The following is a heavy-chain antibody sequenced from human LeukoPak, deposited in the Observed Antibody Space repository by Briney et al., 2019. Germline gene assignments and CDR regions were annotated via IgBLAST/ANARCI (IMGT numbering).Heavy chain of an antibody. CDR2: ISASGGST. V-gene: IGHV3-23*01. CDR1: GFTFGSYA. J-gene: IGHJ4*02. Sequence: GGSLRLSCAASGFTFGSYAMSWVRQAPGKGLEWVSLISASGGSTYYADSVKGRFTISRDNSKNTLYLQMNSLRAEDTAIYYCARPTKPIVATTFDYWGQGTLVTVSS. CDR3: ARPTKPIVATTFDY. D-gene: IGHD5-12*01.